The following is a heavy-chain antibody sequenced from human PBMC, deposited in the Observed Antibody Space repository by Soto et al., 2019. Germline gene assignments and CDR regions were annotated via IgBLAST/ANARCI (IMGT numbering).Heavy chain of an antibody. D-gene: IGHD2-21*02. CDR1: GFSLSTTGVG. J-gene: IGHJ6*02. CDR3: VQSRCGGDCLQSYSSHSYYGLDV. V-gene: IGHV2-5*02. Sequence: QITLKESGPTLVKPTQTLTLTCTFSGFSLSTTGVGVGWIRQPPGKALEWLALIYWDDDKRYNPSLNSRLTITKYTSKTQVVLAMTNMDPVDTATYYCVQSRCGGDCLQSYSSHSYYGLDVWGQGTTVTVSS. CDR2: IYWDDDK.